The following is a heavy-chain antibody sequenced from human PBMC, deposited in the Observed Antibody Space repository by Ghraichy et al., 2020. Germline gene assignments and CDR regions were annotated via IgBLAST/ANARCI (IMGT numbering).Heavy chain of an antibody. V-gene: IGHV4-59*12. CDR3: ARESGSSWYSRYFDL. CDR2: IYYSGST. J-gene: IGHJ2*01. CDR1: GGSISSYY. Sequence: SQTLSLTCTVSGGSISSYYWSWIRQPPGKGLEWIGYIYYSGSTNYNPSLKSRVTISVDTSKNQFSLKLSSVTAADTAVYYCARESGSSWYSRYFDLWGRGTLVTVSS. D-gene: IGHD6-13*01.